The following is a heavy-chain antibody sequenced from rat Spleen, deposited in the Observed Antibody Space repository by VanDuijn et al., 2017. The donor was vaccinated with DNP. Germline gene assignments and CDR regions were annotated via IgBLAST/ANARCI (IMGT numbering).Heavy chain of an antibody. V-gene: IGHV5-31*01. D-gene: IGHD4-3*01. J-gene: IGHJ2*01. Sequence: EVQLVESGGDLVQPGRSLTLSCVGSGFTFTNYWMTWFRQVPGKGLEWVASITSRGGTTYYPASVKGRFTISRDNAKSTLYLQMNSLRSEDMATYYCASWGIRAYYFDSWGQGVMVTVSS. CDR2: ITSRGGTT. CDR1: GFTFTNYW. CDR3: ASWGIRAYYFDS.